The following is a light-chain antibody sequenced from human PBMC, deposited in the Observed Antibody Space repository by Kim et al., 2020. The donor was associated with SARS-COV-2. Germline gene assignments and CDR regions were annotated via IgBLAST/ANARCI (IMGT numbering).Light chain of an antibody. Sequence: QSALTQPASASGSPGQSITISCTGTSSNVGGYNYVSWYQQHPGKAPKLMIYDVSNRPSGVSNRFSGSKSGNTASLTISGLQAEDEADYYCSSYTSSSTDVVFGGGTQLTVL. J-gene: IGLJ2*01. CDR2: DVS. CDR1: SSNVGGYNY. CDR3: SSYTSSSTDVV. V-gene: IGLV2-14*01.